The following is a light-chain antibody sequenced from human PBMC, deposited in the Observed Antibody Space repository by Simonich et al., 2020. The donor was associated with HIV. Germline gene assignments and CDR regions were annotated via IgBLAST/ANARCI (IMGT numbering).Light chain of an antibody. CDR3: QQYNSYSYT. Sequence: DIQMTQSTSAMSASVGNRVTITCRASQGISNYLAWFQQKPGKVPKSLIYAASSLQSGVPSRFSGSGSGTEFTLTISSLQPDDFATYYCQQYNSYSYTFGQGTKLEIK. CDR2: AAS. J-gene: IGKJ2*01. CDR1: QGISNY. V-gene: IGKV1-17*03.